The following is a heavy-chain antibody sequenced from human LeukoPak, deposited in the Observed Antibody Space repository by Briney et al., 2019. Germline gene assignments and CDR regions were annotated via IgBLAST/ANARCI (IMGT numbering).Heavy chain of an antibody. CDR3: ARGGGDCPFDY. D-gene: IGHD2-21*02. CDR2: IWYDESNK. CDR1: GFTFSNYV. J-gene: IGHJ4*02. Sequence: RPGGSLRLSCAASGFTFSNYVMHWVRQAPGKGLEWVAVIWYDESNKHYADSVKGRFTISRDNSKSTLYLQMNSLRPDDTAVYYCARGGGDCPFDYWGQGTLVTVSS. V-gene: IGHV3-33*01.